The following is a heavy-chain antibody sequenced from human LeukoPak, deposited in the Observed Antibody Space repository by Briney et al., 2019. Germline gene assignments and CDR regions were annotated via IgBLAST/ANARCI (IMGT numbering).Heavy chain of an antibody. J-gene: IGHJ4*02. D-gene: IGHD3-22*01. Sequence: SETLSLTCTVSDGSISSSGYCWGWIRQPPGKGLEWIGSIYYSGSTNYNPSLKSRVTISVDTSKNQFSLKLSSVTAADTAVYYCARGGYYDSSGYSNWGQGTLVTVSS. CDR1: DGSISSSGYC. V-gene: IGHV4-39*07. CDR2: IYYSGST. CDR3: ARGGYYDSSGYSN.